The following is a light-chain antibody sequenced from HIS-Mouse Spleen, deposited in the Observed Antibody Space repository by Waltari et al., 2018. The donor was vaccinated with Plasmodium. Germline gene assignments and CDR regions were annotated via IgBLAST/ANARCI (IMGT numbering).Light chain of an antibody. J-gene: IGKJ4*01. CDR3: QQYNNWPLT. CDR2: GAS. Sequence: EIEMTQSPPTLSVSPGERATLSCRASQSVSINLAWYQQKPGQAPRLLIYGASTRATGIPARFSGSGSGTEFTLTISSMQSEDFAVYYCQQYNNWPLTFGGGTKVEIK. V-gene: IGKV3-15*01. CDR1: QSVSIN.